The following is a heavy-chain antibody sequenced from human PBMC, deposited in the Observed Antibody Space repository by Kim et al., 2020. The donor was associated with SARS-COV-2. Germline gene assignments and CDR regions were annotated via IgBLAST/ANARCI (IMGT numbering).Heavy chain of an antibody. CDR2: IDPSDSYT. J-gene: IGHJ6*02. D-gene: IGHD6-13*01. CDR3: ATHLQYSSSWYRYGMDV. Sequence: GESLKISCKGSGYSFTSYWISWVRQMPGKGLEWMGRIDPSDSYTNYSPSFQGHVTISADKSISTAYLQWSSLKASDTAMYYCATHLQYSSSWYRYGMDVWGQGTTVTVSS. V-gene: IGHV5-10-1*01. CDR1: GYSFTSYW.